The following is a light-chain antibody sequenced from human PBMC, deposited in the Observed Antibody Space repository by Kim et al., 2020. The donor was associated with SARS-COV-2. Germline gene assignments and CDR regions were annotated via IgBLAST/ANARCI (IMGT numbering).Light chain of an antibody. Sequence: QSALTQPPSASGSPGQSVTISCTGTSSDVGDYNYVSWYQQHPGKAPKLMIYEVTKRPSGVPDRFSGSKSDNTASLTVSGLQAEDEAVYYCSSYAGNDTFVFGTGTKVTVL. CDR1: SSDVGDYNY. CDR3: SSYAGNDTFV. J-gene: IGLJ1*01. CDR2: EVT. V-gene: IGLV2-8*01.